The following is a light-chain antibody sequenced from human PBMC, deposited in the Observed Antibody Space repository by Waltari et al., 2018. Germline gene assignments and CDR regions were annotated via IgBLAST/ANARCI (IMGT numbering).Light chain of an antibody. J-gene: IGKJ3*01. CDR1: QSVSSN. Sequence: DIVITLSAATLSVFPGDRATLSCRASQSVSSNLAWYQQNPGQAPRLLIYGASTRATGIPARFSGTGSGTEFTLTISSLQSEDFAVYYCQQYNNWPPLFTFGPGTKVDMK. CDR2: GAS. V-gene: IGKV3D-15*01. CDR3: QQYNNWPPLFT.